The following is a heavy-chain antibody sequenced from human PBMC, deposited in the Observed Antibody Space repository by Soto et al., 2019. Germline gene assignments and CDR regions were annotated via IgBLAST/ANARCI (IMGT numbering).Heavy chain of an antibody. CDR3: VRHPRIMVPRQHDYYFDT. D-gene: IGHD2-8*01. CDR1: GASISSRNYY. Sequence: SETLSLTCNVSGASISSRNYYWGWIRQPPGKGLEWFGSIFYSGSTYYNPSLKSRVTISIVTSQNQFSLRLTSLTAADTAVYYCVRHPRIMVPRQHDYYFDTWARETWSPSPQ. CDR2: IFYSGST. J-gene: IGHJ4*02. V-gene: IGHV4-39*01.